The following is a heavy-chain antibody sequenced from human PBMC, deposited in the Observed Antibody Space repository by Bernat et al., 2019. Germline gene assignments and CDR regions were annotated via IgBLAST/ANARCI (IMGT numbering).Heavy chain of an antibody. CDR2: LWHDGSRK. CDR3: ARDLLRFLEWLEYYFDY. V-gene: IGHV3-33*01. Sequence: QVQVVESGGGVVQPGRSLRLSCAASGFSLRHYGMHWVRQAPGKGLEWVAVLWHDGSRKYYADSVKGRFTISRDNSTNTLYLQMNSLRAEDTAVYYCARDLLRFLEWLEYYFDYWGQGTLVTVSS. J-gene: IGHJ4*02. CDR1: GFSLRHYG. D-gene: IGHD3-3*01.